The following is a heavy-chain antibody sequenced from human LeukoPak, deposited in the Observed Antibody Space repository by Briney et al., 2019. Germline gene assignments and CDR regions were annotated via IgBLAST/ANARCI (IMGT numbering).Heavy chain of an antibody. CDR1: GFTLSSYA. V-gene: IGHV3-23*01. CDR2: ISASGRTP. CDR3: AKGDSRLASNWYFDL. Sequence: TGGSLRLSCAASGFTLSSYAMTWVRQPPGKELEWVSAISASGRTPYHAHPVTGRLAISQDNAQNTLYLQINSLRADATALQCLAKGDSRLASNWYFDLWRRGGLVTVSS. J-gene: IGHJ2*01. D-gene: IGHD2-21*02.